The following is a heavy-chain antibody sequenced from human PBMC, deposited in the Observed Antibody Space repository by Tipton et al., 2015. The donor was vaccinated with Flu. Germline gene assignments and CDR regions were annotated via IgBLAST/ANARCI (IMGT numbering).Heavy chain of an antibody. V-gene: IGHV1-69*18. CDR1: AGTFSSYA. CDR2: IIPIFGTA. J-gene: IGHJ5*02. D-gene: IGHD2-2*01. CDR3: ARAPDFVVVPAIMGWLDP. Sequence: QVQLVQSGAAVKKPWSSVKVSCKASAGTFSSYAISWVRQAPGQGLELMGRIIPIFGTANYAQKFQGRVTITADESTSTAYMELSSLRSEDTAVYFGARAPDFVVVPAIMGWLDPWGQGTLVTVSS.